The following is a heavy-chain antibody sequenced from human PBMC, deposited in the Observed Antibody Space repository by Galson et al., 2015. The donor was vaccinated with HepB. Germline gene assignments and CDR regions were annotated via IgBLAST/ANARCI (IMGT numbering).Heavy chain of an antibody. Sequence: SLRLSCAASGFTFSSYGMHWVRQAPGKGLEWVAVISYDGSNKYYADSVKGRFTISRDNSKNTLYLQMNSLRSEDTAVYYCARGTIAARVYYFDYWGQGTLVTVSS. V-gene: IGHV3-30*03. CDR3: ARGTIAARVYYFDY. CDR2: ISYDGSNK. CDR1: GFTFSSYG. J-gene: IGHJ4*02. D-gene: IGHD6-6*01.